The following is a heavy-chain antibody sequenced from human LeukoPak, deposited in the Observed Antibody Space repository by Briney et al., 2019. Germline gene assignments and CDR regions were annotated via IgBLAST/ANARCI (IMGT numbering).Heavy chain of an antibody. CDR3: AASSGWWKLDS. J-gene: IGHJ4*02. Sequence: SGTLSLTCAVSGGSTSSSNWWNWVRQPPGKGLEWIGEIYHSVSTNYNPSLKSRVTISVDKSKNQFSLHLSSVTAADTAVYYCAASSGWWKLDSWGQGTLVTVSS. V-gene: IGHV4-4*02. CDR1: GGSTSSSNW. D-gene: IGHD6-19*01. CDR2: IYHSVST.